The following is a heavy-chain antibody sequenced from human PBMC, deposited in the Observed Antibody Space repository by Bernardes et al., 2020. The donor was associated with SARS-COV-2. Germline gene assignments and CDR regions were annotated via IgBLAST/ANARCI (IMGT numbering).Heavy chain of an antibody. CDR2: IYPGDSDT. Sequence: GESLKISCKGSGYSFTSYWIGWVRQMPGKGLEWMGIIYPGDSDTRYSPSFQGQVTISADKSISTAYLQWSSLKASDTAMYYCARHRSTIEVVPAIEGPWGMDVWGQGTTVTVSS. CDR3: ARHRSTIEVVPAIEGPWGMDV. J-gene: IGHJ6*02. V-gene: IGHV5-51*01. D-gene: IGHD2-2*01. CDR1: GYSFTSYW.